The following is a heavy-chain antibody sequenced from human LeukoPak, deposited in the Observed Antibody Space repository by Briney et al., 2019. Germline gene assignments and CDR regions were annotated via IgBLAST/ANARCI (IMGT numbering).Heavy chain of an antibody. CDR2: IRGSGVDT. CDR1: GFTFTNYA. Sequence: PGGSLRLSCAAYGFTFTNYAMSWVRQAPGKGLEWVSAIRGSGVDTYYADSGKGRFTISRDNSKNTLYLHMNSLRAEDTAIYYCARFLGLGYFDNWGQGSVVTVSS. J-gene: IGHJ4*02. CDR3: ARFLGLGYFDN. V-gene: IGHV3-23*01. D-gene: IGHD3-3*01.